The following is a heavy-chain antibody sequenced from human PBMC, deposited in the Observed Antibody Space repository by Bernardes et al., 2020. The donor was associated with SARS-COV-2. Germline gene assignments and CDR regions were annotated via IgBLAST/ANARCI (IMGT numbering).Heavy chain of an antibody. V-gene: IGHV1-69*06. CDR1: GGTFSSYA. CDR3: AREIVVVPAATPPYGMDV. CDR2: IIPIFGTA. D-gene: IGHD2-2*01. Sequence: SVKVSCKASGGTFSSYAISWVRQAPGQGLEWMGGIIPIFGTANYAQKFQGRVTITADKSTSTAYMELSSLRSEDTAVYYCAREIVVVPAATPPYGMDVWGQGTTVTVSS. J-gene: IGHJ6*02.